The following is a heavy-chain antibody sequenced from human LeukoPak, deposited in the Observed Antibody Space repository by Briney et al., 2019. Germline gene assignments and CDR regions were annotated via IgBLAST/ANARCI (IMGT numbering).Heavy chain of an antibody. CDR2: MNPNSGNT. CDR1: GYTFTSYD. J-gene: IGHJ4*02. CDR3: ARWDGGFQGEPLSDY. Sequence: GASVKVSCKASGYTFTSYDINLVRQATGQGLEWMGWMNPNSGNTGYAQKLQGRVTMTTDTSTSTAYMELRSLRSDDTAVYYCARWDGGFQGEPLSDYWGQGTLVTVSS. V-gene: IGHV1-8*01. D-gene: IGHD1-26*01.